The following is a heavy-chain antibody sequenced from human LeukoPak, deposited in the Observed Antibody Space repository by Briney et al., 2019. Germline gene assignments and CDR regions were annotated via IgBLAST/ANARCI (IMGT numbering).Heavy chain of an antibody. Sequence: GGSLRLSCAASGFTFSSYAMSWVRQAPGKGLEWVSAISGSGGSTYYADSVKGRFTISRDNSKNTLYLQMNSLRAEDTAVYYCXGNDYGDYGGDYWGQGTLVTVSS. CDR1: GFTFSSYA. D-gene: IGHD4-17*01. CDR2: ISGSGGST. CDR3: XGNDYGDYGGDY. J-gene: IGHJ4*02. V-gene: IGHV3-23*01.